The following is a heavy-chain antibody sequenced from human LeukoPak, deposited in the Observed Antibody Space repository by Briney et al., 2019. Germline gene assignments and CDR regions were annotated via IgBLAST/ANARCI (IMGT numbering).Heavy chain of an antibody. D-gene: IGHD3-22*01. CDR2: IYHSGST. CDR1: SYSIGSGYS. Sequence: PSETLSLTCTVSSYSIGSGYSWGWIRQPPGKGLEWIGSIYHSGSTYYNPSLKSRVTISVDTSKNQFSLKLSSVTAADTAVYYCAREGYDSSGYVDYWGQGTLVTVSS. J-gene: IGHJ4*02. V-gene: IGHV4-38-2*02. CDR3: AREGYDSSGYVDY.